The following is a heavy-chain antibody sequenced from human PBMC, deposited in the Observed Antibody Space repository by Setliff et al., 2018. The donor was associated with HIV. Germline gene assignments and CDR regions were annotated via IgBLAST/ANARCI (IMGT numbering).Heavy chain of an antibody. V-gene: IGHV4-38-2*02. CDR2: IDNRGST. CDR3: VRELLRSCDGSENSYKPYYFDY. CDR1: GYAISSGYY. Sequence: SETLSLTCAVSGYAISSGYYWGWLRRPPGKGLECSGSIDNRGSTYYNPSLKRRVTISVDTSKNQFSLQLSSVTAADTAVYYCVRELLRSCDGSENSYKPYYFDYWGQGTLVTVSS. J-gene: IGHJ4*02. D-gene: IGHD3-10*01.